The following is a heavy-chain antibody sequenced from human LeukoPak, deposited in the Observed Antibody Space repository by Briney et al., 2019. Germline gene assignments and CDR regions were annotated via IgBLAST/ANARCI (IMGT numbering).Heavy chain of an antibody. D-gene: IGHD4-17*01. V-gene: IGHV3-23*01. CDR1: GFTFSNDA. CDR2: ISGSSGLT. CDR3: ARRGESASYGDYRFDY. Sequence: GGSLRLSCAASGFTFSNDAMSWVRQAPGRGLEWVSAISGSSGLTYYADSVKGRFPISRDNSKNTLFLQMNSLRAEDTAVYYCARRGESASYGDYRFDYWGQGTLVTVSS. J-gene: IGHJ4*02.